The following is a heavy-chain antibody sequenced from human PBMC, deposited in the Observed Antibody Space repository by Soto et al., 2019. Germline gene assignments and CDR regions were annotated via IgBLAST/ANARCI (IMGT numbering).Heavy chain of an antibody. CDR2: ISGSGGST. CDR3: AKSYSSNWYDYFDY. CDR1: EFTFSTYA. J-gene: IGHJ4*02. D-gene: IGHD6-13*01. V-gene: IGHV3-23*01. Sequence: GGSLRLSCAASEFTFSTYAMSWVRQAPGKGLEWVSAISGSGGSTYYADSVKGRFTISRDTSKNTLYLQMNSLRAEDTALYYCAKSYSSNWYDYFDYWGQGXLVTVYS.